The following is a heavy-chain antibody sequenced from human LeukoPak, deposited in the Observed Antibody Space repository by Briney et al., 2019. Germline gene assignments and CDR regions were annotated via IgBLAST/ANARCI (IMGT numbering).Heavy chain of an antibody. J-gene: IGHJ5*02. V-gene: IGHV3-48*03. CDR1: GFTFSSYE. CDR3: ARDYWFDP. CDR2: ISSAGTTK. Sequence: GGSLRLSCAASGFTFSSYEMNWVRQAPGKGLEWISYISSAGTTKIYADSVKGRFTISRDNDKNSLYLQMNSLRAEDTAVYYCARDYWFDPWGHGTLVTVSS.